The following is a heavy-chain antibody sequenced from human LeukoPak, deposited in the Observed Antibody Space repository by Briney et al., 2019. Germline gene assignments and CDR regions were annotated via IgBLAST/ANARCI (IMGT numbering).Heavy chain of an antibody. J-gene: IGHJ4*02. D-gene: IGHD1-1*01. CDR2: IHYTGKN. CDR1: GDSITNYY. V-gene: IGHV4-59*01. Sequence: SETLSLTCSVSGDSITNYYWNWVRQPPGKGLEWIGYIHYTGKNYYDPSLKSRITMSVDTSKSQFSLKLSSVTTADTAVYYCAKWHERLLAFDSWGQGALVTVSS. CDR3: AKWHERLLAFDS.